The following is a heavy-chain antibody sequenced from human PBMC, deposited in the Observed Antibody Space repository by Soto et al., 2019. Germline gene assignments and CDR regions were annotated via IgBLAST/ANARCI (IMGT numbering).Heavy chain of an antibody. CDR3: ARGLIAARPQYYFDY. CDR1: GGSFSGYY. J-gene: IGHJ4*02. D-gene: IGHD6-6*01. Sequence: SETLSLTCAVYGGSFSGYYWSWIRQPPGKGLEWIGEINHSGSTNYNPSLKSRVTISVDTSKNQFSLKLSSVTAADTAVYYCARGLIAARPQYYFDYWGQGTLVTVSS. V-gene: IGHV4-34*01. CDR2: INHSGST.